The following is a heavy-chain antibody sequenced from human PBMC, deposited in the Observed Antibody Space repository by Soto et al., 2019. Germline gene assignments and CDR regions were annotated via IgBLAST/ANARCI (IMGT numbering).Heavy chain of an antibody. V-gene: IGHV3-23*01. CDR1: GFTFSSNA. CDR2: ISSSGASA. CDR3: AKDPWFGEVSVY. D-gene: IGHD3-10*01. Sequence: ESGGGLVQPGGSLRLSCAASGFTFSSNAMSWVRQAPGKGLEWVAAISSSGASAYYADSVKGRFTISRDNSKNTLNLQLNRLRAEDTAVYFCAKDPWFGEVSVYWGQGTLVTVSS. J-gene: IGHJ4*02.